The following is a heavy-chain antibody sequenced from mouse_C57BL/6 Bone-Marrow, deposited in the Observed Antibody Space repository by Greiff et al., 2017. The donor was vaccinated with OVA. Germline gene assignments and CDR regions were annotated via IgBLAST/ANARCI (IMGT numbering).Heavy chain of an antibody. Sequence: QVQLQQSGAELARPGASVKMSCKASGYTFTSYTMHWVKQRPGQGLEWIGYINPSSGYTKYNQKFKDKATLTADKSSSTAYMQLSSLTSEDSAVYYCARGDGYYLYFDYWGQGTTLTVSS. CDR1: GYTFTSYT. CDR2: INPSSGYT. V-gene: IGHV1-4*01. J-gene: IGHJ2*01. CDR3: ARGDGYYLYFDY. D-gene: IGHD2-3*01.